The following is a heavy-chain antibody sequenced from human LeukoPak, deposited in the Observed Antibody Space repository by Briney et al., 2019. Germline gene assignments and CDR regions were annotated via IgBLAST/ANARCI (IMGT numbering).Heavy chain of an antibody. J-gene: IGHJ4*02. CDR1: GYTSTGYY. CDR3: ARGLSGSYVLDY. CDR2: IKPNSGGT. D-gene: IGHD3-10*01. V-gene: IGHV1-2*02. Sequence: ASVKVSRKASGYTSTGYYMHWVRQDPGQGLEWMGWIKPNSGGTNYAQKFQGRVTMTRDTSISTAYMELSRLRSDDTAVYYCARGLSGSYVLDYWGQGTLVTVSS.